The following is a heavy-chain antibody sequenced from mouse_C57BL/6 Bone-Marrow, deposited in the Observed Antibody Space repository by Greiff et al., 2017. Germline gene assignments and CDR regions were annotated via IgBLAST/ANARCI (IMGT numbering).Heavy chain of an antibody. Sequence: VQLQQSGPELVKPGASVKISCKASGYSFTGYFMHWVMQSHGQSLEWIGRINPYNGDTFYKQKFKGKATLTVDKSSSAAYMQLSSLTSEDSAVYYCTRDGSSPLAFGDRGTAPTVTA. V-gene: IGHV1-20*01. J-gene: IGHJ2*01. CDR2: INPYNGDT. CDR3: TRDGSSPLAF. CDR1: GYSFTGYF. D-gene: IGHD1-1*01.